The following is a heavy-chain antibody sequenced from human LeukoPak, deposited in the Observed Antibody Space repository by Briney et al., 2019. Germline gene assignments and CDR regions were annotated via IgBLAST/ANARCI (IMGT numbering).Heavy chain of an antibody. V-gene: IGHV1-69*13. J-gene: IGHJ5*02. CDR2: IIPIFGTA. CDR1: GGTSSSYA. CDR3: AREGRGSKFDR. Sequence: SVTVSCKASGGTSSSYAISWVRQAPGQGLEWMGGIIPIFGTANYAQTFQGRVTITADESTSTAYMELSSLRSEDTAVYYCAREGRGSKFDRWGQGTLVTVSS. D-gene: IGHD2-15*01.